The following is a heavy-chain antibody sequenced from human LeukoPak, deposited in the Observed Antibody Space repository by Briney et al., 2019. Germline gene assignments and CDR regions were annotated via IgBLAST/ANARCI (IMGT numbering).Heavy chain of an antibody. CDR2: ISCDGSNK. Sequence: GGSLRLSCAASGFTFSSYGMHWVRQAPGKGLEWVAVISCDGSNKYYADSVKGRFTISRDNSKNTLYLQMNSLRAEDTAVYYCAKGGPPVDYWGQGTLVTVSS. CDR1: GFTFSSYG. J-gene: IGHJ4*02. CDR3: AKGGPPVDY. V-gene: IGHV3-30*18.